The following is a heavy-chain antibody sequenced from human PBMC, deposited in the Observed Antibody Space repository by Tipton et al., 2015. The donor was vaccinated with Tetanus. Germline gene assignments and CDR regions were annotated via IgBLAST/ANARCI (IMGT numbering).Heavy chain of an antibody. CDR2: IYYSGRT. CDR1: GGSISSYY. V-gene: IGHV4-59*01. J-gene: IGHJ3*02. CDR3: ARDSLPYYYGSGERGLGAFDI. D-gene: IGHD3-10*01. Sequence: TLSLTCTVSGGSISSYYWSWIRQPPGKGLEWIGYIYYSGRTNYNPSLKSRVTISVDTSKNQISLKLSSATAADTAVYYSARDSLPYYYGSGERGLGAFDIWGQGTMGTVSS.